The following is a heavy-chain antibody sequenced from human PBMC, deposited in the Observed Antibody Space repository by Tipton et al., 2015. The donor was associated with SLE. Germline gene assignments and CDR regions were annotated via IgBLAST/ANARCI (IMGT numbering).Heavy chain of an antibody. J-gene: IGHJ3*02. CDR2: INHSGST. V-gene: IGHV4-34*01. CDR1: GGSFRGYY. Sequence: TLSLTCAVYGGSFRGYYWSWIRQPPGKGLEWIGEINHSGSTNYNPSLKSRVTISVDTSKNQFSLKLSSVTAADTAVYYCARGRPAFDIWGQGTMVTVSS. CDR3: ARGRPAFDI.